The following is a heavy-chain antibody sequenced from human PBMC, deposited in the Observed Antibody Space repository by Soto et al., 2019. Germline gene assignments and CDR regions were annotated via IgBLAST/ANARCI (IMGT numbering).Heavy chain of an antibody. CDR1: GFIFSSYG. V-gene: IGHV3-30*18. Sequence: QVQLVESGGGVVQPGRSLRLSCAASGFIFSSYGMHWVRQAPGKGLEWVTVISYDGNVAYYADSVKGRFTISRDNSKNTLYLQMNSLRTEDTAMYYCAKEGPITNWYFDYWGQGTLVTVSS. CDR2: ISYDGNVA. D-gene: IGHD1-1*01. J-gene: IGHJ4*02. CDR3: AKEGPITNWYFDY.